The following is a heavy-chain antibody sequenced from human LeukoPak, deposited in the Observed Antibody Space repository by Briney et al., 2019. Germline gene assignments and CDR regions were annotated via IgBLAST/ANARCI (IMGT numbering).Heavy chain of an antibody. V-gene: IGHV1-69*05. CDR2: IIPIFGTA. Sequence: SVKVSCKASGGTFSSYAISWVRQAPGQGLEWMGGIIPIFGTANYAQKFQGRVTITTDESTSTAYMELSSLRSVDTAVYYCARDPFDYYGSGSKQFPYWGQGTLVTVSS. D-gene: IGHD3-10*01. CDR1: GGTFSSYA. CDR3: ARDPFDYYGSGSKQFPY. J-gene: IGHJ4*02.